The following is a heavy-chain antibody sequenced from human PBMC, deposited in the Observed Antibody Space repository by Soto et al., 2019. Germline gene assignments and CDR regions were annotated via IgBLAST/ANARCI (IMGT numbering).Heavy chain of an antibody. J-gene: IGHJ4*02. CDR1: GGSISSGGYS. CDR2: IYHSGST. CDR3: ARALGRGWYYFDY. V-gene: IGHV4-30-2*01. Sequence: SETLSLTCAVSGGSISSGGYSWSWIRQPPGKGLEWIGYIYHSGSTYYNPSLKSRVTISVDRSKNQFSLKLSSVTAADTAVYYCARALGRGWYYFDYWGQGTLVTVSS. D-gene: IGHD6-19*01.